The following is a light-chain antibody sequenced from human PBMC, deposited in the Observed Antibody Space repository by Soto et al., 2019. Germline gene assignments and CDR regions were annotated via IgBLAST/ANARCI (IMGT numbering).Light chain of an antibody. CDR3: HQRQSWPRT. V-gene: IGKV3-11*01. J-gene: IGKJ1*01. Sequence: EIVLTQSPATLSSLPGERVTLSCRASQTLSNRLAWYQHKPGQAPRLLIYVTSNRATGIPARFSGSGSGTDYTLTISSLEPEDSAVYYCHQRQSWPRTFGQGTKVDI. CDR2: VTS. CDR1: QTLSNR.